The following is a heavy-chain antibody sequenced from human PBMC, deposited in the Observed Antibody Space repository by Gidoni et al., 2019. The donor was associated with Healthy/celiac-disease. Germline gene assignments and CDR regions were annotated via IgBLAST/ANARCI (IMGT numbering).Heavy chain of an antibody. J-gene: IGHJ4*02. CDR2: IYTSGST. V-gene: IGHV4-4*07. CDR3: ARESPDYDILTGSFDY. D-gene: IGHD3-9*01. CDR1: GGSISSYY. Sequence: QVQLQESGPGLVKPSETLSLTCTVSGGSISSYYWSWIRQPAGKGLEWIGRIYTSGSTNYNPSLKSRVTMSVDTSKNQFSLKLSSVTAADTAVYYCARESPDYDILTGSFDYWGQGTLVTVSS.